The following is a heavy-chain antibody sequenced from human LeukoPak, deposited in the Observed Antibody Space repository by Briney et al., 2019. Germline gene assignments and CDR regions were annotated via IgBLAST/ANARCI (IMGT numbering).Heavy chain of an antibody. CDR3: ARDKGGAYD. Sequence: ASVKVSCKVSGCTLTELSMHWVRQAPGKGLEWMGGFDPEDGETNCAQKFQGRVTITADESTSTAYMELSSMRSEDTAVYYCARDKGGAYDWGQGTLVTVSS. D-gene: IGHD2-21*01. V-gene: IGHV1-24*01. J-gene: IGHJ4*02. CDR1: GCTLTELS. CDR2: FDPEDGET.